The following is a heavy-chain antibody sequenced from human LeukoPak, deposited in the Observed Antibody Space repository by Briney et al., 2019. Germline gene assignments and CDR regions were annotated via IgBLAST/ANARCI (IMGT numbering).Heavy chain of an antibody. CDR3: ARGPIPGDWGPNWFDP. D-gene: IGHD3/OR15-3a*01. CDR1: GGSLSSSSYY. V-gene: IGHV4-39*07. Sequence: SETLSLTCTVSGGSLSSSSYYWGWIRQPPGTGLEWIGSIYYSGSTYYNPSLKSRVTISVDTSKNQFSLKLSSVTAADTAVYYCARGPIPGDWGPNWFDPWGQGTPVTVSS. J-gene: IGHJ5*02. CDR2: IYYSGST.